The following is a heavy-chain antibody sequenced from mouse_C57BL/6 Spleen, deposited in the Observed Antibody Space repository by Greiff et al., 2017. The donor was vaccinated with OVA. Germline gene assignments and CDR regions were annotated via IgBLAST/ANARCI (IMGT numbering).Heavy chain of an antibody. D-gene: IGHD2-4*01. V-gene: IGHV1-69*01. CDR3: ARCDYDVYFDY. CDR2: IDPSDSYT. Sequence: QVQLQQPGAELVKPGASVKLSCKASGYTFTSYWMHWVKQRPGQGLEWIGEIDPSDSYTNYNQKFKGKSTLTVDKSSSTAYMQLSSLTSEDSAVYYCARCDYDVYFDYWGQGTTLTVSS. J-gene: IGHJ2*01. CDR1: GYTFTSYW.